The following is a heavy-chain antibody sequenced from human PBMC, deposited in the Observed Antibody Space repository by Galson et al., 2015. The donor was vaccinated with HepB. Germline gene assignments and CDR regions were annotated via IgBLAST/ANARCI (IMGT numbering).Heavy chain of an antibody. V-gene: IGHV3-49*04. D-gene: IGHD3-22*01. Sequence: SLRLSCAASGFTFGDYAMSWVRQAPGKGLEWVGFIRSKAYGGTTEYAASVKGRFTISRDDSKSIAYLQVNSLKTEDTAVYYCTREESYYYDSSGYSQLDYWGQGTLVTVSS. CDR2: IRSKAYGGTT. CDR3: TREESYYYDSSGYSQLDY. J-gene: IGHJ4*02. CDR1: GFTFGDYA.